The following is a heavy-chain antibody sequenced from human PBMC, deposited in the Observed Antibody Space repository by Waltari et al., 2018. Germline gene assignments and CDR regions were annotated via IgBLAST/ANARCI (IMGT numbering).Heavy chain of an antibody. J-gene: IGHJ6*03. CDR3: ARRPDIVVVQADERAYYMDV. V-gene: IGHV4-61*02. D-gene: IGHD2-2*01. CDR1: GASISSGSYY. Sequence: QVQLQESGPGLVKPSQTLSLTCTVSGASISSGSYYWRWFRPPAGKGLEGIGRLYTSGSTNYNPSLKSRVTISVDTAKNQFSLKLSSVTAADTAVYYCARRPDIVVVQADERAYYMDVWGKGTTVTVSS. CDR2: LYTSGST.